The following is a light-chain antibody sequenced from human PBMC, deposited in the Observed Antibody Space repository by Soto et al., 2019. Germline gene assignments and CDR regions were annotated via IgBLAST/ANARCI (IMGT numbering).Light chain of an antibody. V-gene: IGKV3-15*01. CDR2: GVS. J-gene: IGKJ1*01. CDR3: QQYYNWPPWT. Sequence: EIVMTQAPATLSLSQGERATLSCSASQSITSKLAWYQQKPGQAPRLLIYGVSTRATDIPARFSGSGSGTEFTLTISSLESEDFAVYYCQQYYNWPPWTFGQGTKVDIK. CDR1: QSITSK.